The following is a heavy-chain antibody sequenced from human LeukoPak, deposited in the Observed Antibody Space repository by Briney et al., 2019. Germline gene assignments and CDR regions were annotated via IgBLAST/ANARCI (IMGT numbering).Heavy chain of an antibody. CDR2: INWNGGST. V-gene: IGHV3-20*04. J-gene: IGHJ3*02. CDR1: GLTFDDYG. D-gene: IGHD1-26*01. CDR3: ARPTRGSYAFDI. Sequence: SGGSLRLSCAASGLTFDDYGMSWVRQAPGKGLEWVSGINWNGGSTGYADSVKGRFTISRDNAKNSLYLQMNSLRAEDTALYYCARPTRGSYAFDIWGQGTMVTVSS.